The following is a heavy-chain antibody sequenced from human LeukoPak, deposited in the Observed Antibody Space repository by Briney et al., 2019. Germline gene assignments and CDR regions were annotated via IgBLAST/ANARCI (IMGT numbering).Heavy chain of an antibody. CDR2: IYYSGST. V-gene: IGHV4-39*07. CDR3: ARDRADIVVVVADTRTYNWFDP. CDR1: GGSISSSSYY. Sequence: SETLSLTCTVSGGSISSSSYYWGWIRQPPGKGLEWIGSIYYSGSTYYNPSLKSRVTISVDTSKNQFSLKLSSVTAADTAVYYCARDRADIVVVVADTRTYNWFDPWGQGTLVTVSS. D-gene: IGHD2-15*01. J-gene: IGHJ5*02.